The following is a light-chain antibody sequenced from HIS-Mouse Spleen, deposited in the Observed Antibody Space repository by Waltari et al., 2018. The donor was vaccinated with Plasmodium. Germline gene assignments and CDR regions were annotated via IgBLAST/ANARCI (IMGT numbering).Light chain of an antibody. CDR3: VLYMGSGIWV. Sequence: QTVVTQEPSFPVSPGGTVTYTRGYSFGLVYTYSYARCYQQTPGQAPRTLIYSTNTRSSGVPDRFSGSILGNKAALTITGAQADDESDYYCVLYMGSGIWVFGGGTKLTVL. CDR1: FGLVYTYSY. CDR2: STN. J-gene: IGLJ3*02. V-gene: IGLV8-61*01.